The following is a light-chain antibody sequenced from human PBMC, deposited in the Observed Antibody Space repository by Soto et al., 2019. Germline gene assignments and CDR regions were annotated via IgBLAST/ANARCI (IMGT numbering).Light chain of an antibody. V-gene: IGKV1-9*01. CDR2: SAS. J-gene: IGKJ4*01. CDR1: QGISTY. Sequence: DIQLTQSPSFLSASAGDRVTITCRASQGISTYLAWYQQKPGKAPKLLIYSASTLQSGVPSRFSGSGSGTEFTLTINSLQPEDFATYYCQQLNGYPLTFGGGTKVEIK. CDR3: QQLNGYPLT.